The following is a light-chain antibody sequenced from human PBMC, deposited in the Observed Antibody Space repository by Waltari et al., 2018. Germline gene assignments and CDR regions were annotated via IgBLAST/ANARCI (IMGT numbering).Light chain of an antibody. J-gene: IGLJ2*01. V-gene: IGLV1-40*01. CDR3: QSYVSTHVV. Sequence: QSVLTQPPSGSGAPGQRVTISCTGSSSNLGAGYDVHWYPFRPGAAPKLLIYGNNNRPSGVSDRFSGSKSGTSASLVVTGLQAGDEAVYYCQSYVSTHVVFGGGTQLTVL. CDR1: SSNLGAGYD. CDR2: GNN.